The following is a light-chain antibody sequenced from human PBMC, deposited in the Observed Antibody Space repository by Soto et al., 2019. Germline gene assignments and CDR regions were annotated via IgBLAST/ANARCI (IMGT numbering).Light chain of an antibody. CDR2: DVS. CDR3: QQYNTFRT. J-gene: IGKJ1*01. CDR1: QSISSW. Sequence: GDRVTITCRASQSISSWLAWYQQKPGKAPKLLIYDVSSLESGVPSRFSGSGSGTEFTLTISSLQPDDFATYYCQQYNTFRTFGQGTKVDIK. V-gene: IGKV1-5*01.